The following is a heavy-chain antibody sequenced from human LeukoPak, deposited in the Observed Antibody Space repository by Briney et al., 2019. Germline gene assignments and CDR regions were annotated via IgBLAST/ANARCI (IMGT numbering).Heavy chain of an antibody. CDR2: INAGNGNT. CDR1: GYTFTSFP. CDR3: ARGDPSYSTNWFDP. J-gene: IGHJ5*02. D-gene: IGHD4-11*01. Sequence: ASVKVSCKASGYTFTSFPMHWVRQAPGQRLEWMGWINAGNGNTKYLQKFQGRVTITRDTSASTAYMDLSSLRSEDTAVYYCARGDPSYSTNWFDPWGQGTLVSVTS. V-gene: IGHV1-3*01.